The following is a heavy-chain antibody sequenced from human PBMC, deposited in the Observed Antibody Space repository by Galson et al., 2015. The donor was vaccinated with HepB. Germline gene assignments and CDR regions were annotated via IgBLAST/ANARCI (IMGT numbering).Heavy chain of an antibody. Sequence: SLRLSCAASGFTFSSYWVTWVRQAPGKGLEWASAISGSGGSTYYADSVRGRFTISRDNSKNTLYLQMNSLRAEDTAVYYCARDGWELGLVAYWGQGTLVTVSS. CDR3: ARDGWELGLVAY. V-gene: IGHV3-23*01. CDR1: GFTFSSYW. CDR2: ISGSGGST. J-gene: IGHJ4*02. D-gene: IGHD1-26*01.